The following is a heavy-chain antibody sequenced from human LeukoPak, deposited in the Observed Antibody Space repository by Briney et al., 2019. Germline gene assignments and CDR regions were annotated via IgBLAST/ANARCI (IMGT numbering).Heavy chain of an antibody. CDR1: GFIFSNYW. D-gene: IGHD3-16*02. V-gene: IGHV3-7*01. J-gene: IGHJ4*02. CDR3: ARGAYYDYVWGSYLFDY. CDR2: IKQDGSEK. Sequence: PGRSLRLSCAASGFIFSNYWMSWVRQAPGKGLEWVANIKQDGSEKYYVDSVKGRFTMSRDNAKKSLYVQMNSLRVEDTAVYYCARGAYYDYVWGSYLFDYWGQGTLVTVSS.